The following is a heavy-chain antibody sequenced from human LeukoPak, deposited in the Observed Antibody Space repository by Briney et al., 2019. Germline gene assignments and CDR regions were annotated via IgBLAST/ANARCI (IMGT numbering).Heavy chain of an antibody. D-gene: IGHD2-15*01. V-gene: IGHV1-46*01. Sequence: ASVKVSCKTSGYTFSSYGISWVRQAPGQGLEWMGIINPSGGSTSYAQKFQGRVTMTRDTSTSTVYMELSSLRSEDTAVYYCARVGWPMDVWGQGTTVTVSS. CDR3: ARVGWPMDV. J-gene: IGHJ6*02. CDR1: GYTFSSYG. CDR2: INPSGGST.